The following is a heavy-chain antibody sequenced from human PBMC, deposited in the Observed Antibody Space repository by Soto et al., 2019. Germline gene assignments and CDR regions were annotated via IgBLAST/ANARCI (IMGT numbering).Heavy chain of an antibody. V-gene: IGHV1-69*13. CDR1: GYTFTSYY. D-gene: IGHD4-17*01. CDR2: IIPIFGTA. CDR3: ARADLYGDVDY. J-gene: IGHJ4*02. Sequence: GASVKVSCKASGYTFTSYYMHWVRQAPGQGLEWMGGIIPIFGTANYAQKFQGRVTITADESTSTAYMELSSLRSEDTAVYYCARADLYGDVDYWGQGTLVTVSS.